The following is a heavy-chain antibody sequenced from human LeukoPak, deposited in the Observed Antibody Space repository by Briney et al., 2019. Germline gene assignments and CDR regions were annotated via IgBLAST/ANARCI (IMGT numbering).Heavy chain of an antibody. V-gene: IGHV3-23*01. D-gene: IGHD3-22*01. CDR2: ISGSGTST. J-gene: IGHJ4*02. CDR3: AKGPFYYYDSSGFLPLDY. Sequence: PGGSLRLSCAASGFTFSTYAMSWVRQAPGKGLEWVSGISGSGTSTYYADSVKGRFTIPRDKSKNTLYLQMNSLRAEDTAIYYCAKGPFYYYDSSGFLPLDYWGQGTLVTVSS. CDR1: GFTFSTYA.